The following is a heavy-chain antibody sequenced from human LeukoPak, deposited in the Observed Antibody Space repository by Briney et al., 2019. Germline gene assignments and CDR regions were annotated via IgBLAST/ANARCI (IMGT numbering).Heavy chain of an antibody. CDR2: IGSDSSTI. CDR3: ARAGYSSNWYVSYYYYYMDV. D-gene: IGHD6-13*01. J-gene: IGHJ6*03. Sequence: GGSLRLSCAASGFTFSSYSMNWVRQAPGKGLEWVSYIGSDSSTIYYADSVKGRFTISRDNAKNLLYLQMNSLRAEDTAVYYCARAGYSSNWYVSYYYYYMDVWGKGTTVTVSS. V-gene: IGHV3-48*01. CDR1: GFTFSSYS.